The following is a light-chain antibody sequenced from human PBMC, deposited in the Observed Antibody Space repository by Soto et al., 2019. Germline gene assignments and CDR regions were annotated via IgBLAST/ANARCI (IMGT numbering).Light chain of an antibody. CDR3: SSYTSSTTVV. J-gene: IGLJ3*02. V-gene: IGLV2-14*03. CDR1: SSDIGGYNY. CDR2: DVT. Sequence: QSALTQPASVSGSPGRSITISCIGTSSDIGGYNYVSWYQQHPREVPKLIIYDVTNRPSGVSDRFSASKSGNTAYLTISGLRPEDEADYYCSSYTSSTTVVFGGGTKLTVL.